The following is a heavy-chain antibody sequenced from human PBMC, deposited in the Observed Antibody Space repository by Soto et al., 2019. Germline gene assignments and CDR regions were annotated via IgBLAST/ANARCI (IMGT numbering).Heavy chain of an antibody. CDR3: ASPYYDFWSGYSISSYYYGMDV. CDR2: IYHSGST. D-gene: IGHD3-3*01. CDR1: GYSISSGYY. Sequence: SETLSLTCTVSGYSISSGYYWGWIRQPPGKGLEWIGSIYHSGSTYYNPSLKSRVTISVDTSKNQFSLTLSSVTAADTAVYYCASPYYDFWSGYSISSYYYGMDVWGHGTTVTVSS. J-gene: IGHJ6*02. V-gene: IGHV4-38-2*02.